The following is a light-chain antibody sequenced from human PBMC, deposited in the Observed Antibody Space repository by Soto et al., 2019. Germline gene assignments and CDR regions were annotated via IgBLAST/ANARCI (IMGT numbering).Light chain of an antibody. Sequence: EIVLTQSPATLSLSPGERATLSCRASQSVSSYLAWYQQRPGQAPRLLIFDTSNRATDIPARFSGSGSGTDFTLTISGLEPEDFAVYYCQQYGSSGTFGQGTKVDIK. CDR2: DTS. V-gene: IGKV3-11*01. CDR1: QSVSSY. J-gene: IGKJ1*01. CDR3: QQYGSSGT.